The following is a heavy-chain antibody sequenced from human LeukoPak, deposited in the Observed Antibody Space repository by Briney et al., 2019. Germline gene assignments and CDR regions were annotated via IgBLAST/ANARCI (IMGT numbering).Heavy chain of an antibody. CDR2: INPNSGGT. CDR1: GYTFTGYY. J-gene: IGHJ4*02. Sequence: GASVKVSCKASGYTFTGYYMHWVRQAPGQGLEWMGWINPNSGGTNYAQKFQGWVTMTRDTSISTAYMELSRLRSDDTAVYYCARSLFRVRRSYYYDSSGYSPSYWGQGTLVTASS. V-gene: IGHV1-2*04. D-gene: IGHD3-22*01. CDR3: ARSLFRVRRSYYYDSSGYSPSY.